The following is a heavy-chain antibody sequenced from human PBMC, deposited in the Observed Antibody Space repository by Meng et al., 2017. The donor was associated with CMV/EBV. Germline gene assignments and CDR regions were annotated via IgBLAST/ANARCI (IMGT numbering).Heavy chain of an antibody. CDR1: GFTFSSYG. V-gene: IGHV3-30*02. J-gene: IGHJ3*02. D-gene: IGHD1-1*01. Sequence: GGSLRLSCAASGFTFSSYGMHWVRQAPGKGPEWVAFIRYDGNNKYYADSVKGRFTISRDNSKNTLNLQMNSLRAEETAVFYCAKAGGYNWNDEAFDIWGQGTMVTVSS. CDR2: IRYDGNNK. CDR3: AKAGGYNWNDEAFDI.